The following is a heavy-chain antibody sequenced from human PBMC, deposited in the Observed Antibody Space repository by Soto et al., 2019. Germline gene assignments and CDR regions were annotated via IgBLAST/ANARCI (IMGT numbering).Heavy chain of an antibody. J-gene: IGHJ4*02. CDR3: ARDVRLWPGN. Sequence: QVQLVESGGGVVQPGRSLRLSCAASGFTFSSYAMHWVRQAPGKGLEWVAVISYDGSNKYYADSVKGRFTISRDNSKNTLYLQMNSLRAEDTAVYYCARDVRLWPGNWGQGTLVTVSS. D-gene: IGHD5-18*01. V-gene: IGHV3-30-3*01. CDR2: ISYDGSNK. CDR1: GFTFSSYA.